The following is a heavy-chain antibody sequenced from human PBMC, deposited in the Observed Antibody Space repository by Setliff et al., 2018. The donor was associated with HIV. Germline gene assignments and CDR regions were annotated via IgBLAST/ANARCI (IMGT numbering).Heavy chain of an antibody. D-gene: IGHD2-2*03. V-gene: IGHV3-30*01. CDR3: SRHLGYCSTTNSC. CDR2: ISSDGSDK. CDR1: GFAFRNYI. J-gene: IGHJ4*02. Sequence: GGSLRFSCAASGFAFRNYIFHWVRQAPGKGLEWVAIISSDGSDKNYADSVKGRFTVSRDNSKNTLYLQMNSLRGEDTAVYYCSRHLGYCSTTNSCWGQGTPVTVSS.